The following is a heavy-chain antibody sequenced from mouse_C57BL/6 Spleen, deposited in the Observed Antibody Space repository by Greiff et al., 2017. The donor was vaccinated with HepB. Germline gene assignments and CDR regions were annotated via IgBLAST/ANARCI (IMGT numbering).Heavy chain of an antibody. Sequence: VHVKQSGAELVRPGASVKLSCTASGFNIKDYYMHWVKQRPEQGLEWIGRIDPEDGDTEYAPKFQGKATMTADTSSNTAYLQLSSLTSEDTAVYYCTTTYDGYQYWYFDVWGTGTTVTVSS. CDR1: GFNIKDYY. D-gene: IGHD2-3*01. J-gene: IGHJ1*03. CDR2: IDPEDGDT. V-gene: IGHV14-1*01. CDR3: TTTYDGYQYWYFDV.